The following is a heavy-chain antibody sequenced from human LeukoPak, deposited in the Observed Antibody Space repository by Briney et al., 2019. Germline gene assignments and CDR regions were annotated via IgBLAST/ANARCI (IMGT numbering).Heavy chain of an antibody. V-gene: IGHV3-23*01. CDR3: AKDRGRAATADYFDC. D-gene: IGHD2-15*01. J-gene: IGHJ4*02. CDR1: GFIFSSFA. Sequence: PGGSLRLSCAASGFIFSSFAMSWVRLVPGKGLEWDSSISDSGGSTYYAGSVKGRFTISRDNSKNTLYLQMNSLRAGDTAIYYCAKDRGRAATADYFDCWGQGTLVTVSS. CDR2: ISDSGGST.